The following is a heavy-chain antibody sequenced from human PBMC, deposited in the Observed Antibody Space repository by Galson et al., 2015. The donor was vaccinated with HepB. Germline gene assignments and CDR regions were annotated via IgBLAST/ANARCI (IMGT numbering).Heavy chain of an antibody. CDR2: FVPETRET. D-gene: IGHD3-9*01. Sequence: SVKVSCKVPRSTLNELAMRWVRQAPGKGLEWIGGFVPETRETRYTQEFQGRVTMTEDRSTDTAHMELSSLRSEGTAVYYCATSTFYEIGRPLFFDSWGQGSLVTVSS. J-gene: IGHJ4*02. CDR3: ATSTFYEIGRPLFFDS. V-gene: IGHV1-24*01. CDR1: RSTLNELA.